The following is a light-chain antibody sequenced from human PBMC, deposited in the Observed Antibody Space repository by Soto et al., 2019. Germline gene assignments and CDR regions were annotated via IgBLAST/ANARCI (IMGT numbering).Light chain of an antibody. J-gene: IGKJ2*01. CDR2: GAS. CDR1: QSVSSSY. V-gene: IGKV3-20*01. Sequence: EIVLTQSPGTLSLSPGERVTLSCRASQSVSSSYLAWYQQKPGQAPRLLIYGASSRATGIPDRFSGSGSGTDFTLTISRLEPEEFAVYYCQQYGSSPYTFGQGTKLEIK. CDR3: QQYGSSPYT.